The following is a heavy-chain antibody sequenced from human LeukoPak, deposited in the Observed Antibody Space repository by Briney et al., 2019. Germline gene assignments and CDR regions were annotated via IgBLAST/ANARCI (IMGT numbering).Heavy chain of an antibody. J-gene: IGHJ6*04. CDR2: INPSGGST. CDR3: AGGHYDLLTGYTPGGMDV. CDR1: GYTFTSYY. Sequence: ASVKVSCKASGYTFTSYYMHWVRQAPGQGLEWMGIINPSGGSTSYAQKFQGRVTMTRDTSTSTVYMELSSLRSEDTAVYYCAGGHYDLLTGYTPGGMDVWGKGTTVTVSS. V-gene: IGHV1-46*01. D-gene: IGHD3-9*01.